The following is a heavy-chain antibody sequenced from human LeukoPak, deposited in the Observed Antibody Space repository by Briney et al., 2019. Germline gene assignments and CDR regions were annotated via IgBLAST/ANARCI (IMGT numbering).Heavy chain of an antibody. Sequence: VQPSETLSLTCTVSGGSVATTSYCWGWIRQPPGKGLEWIGSIAYDGGTYYNPSLKSRVTISEDTSENQFSLRVISVTTEHTVPYVCARLLGAAKTDYFDYWGQGTLVTVSP. D-gene: IGHD6-13*01. CDR2: IAYDGGT. CDR3: ARLLGAAKTDYFDY. V-gene: IGHV4-39*01. J-gene: IGHJ4*02. CDR1: GGSVATTSYC.